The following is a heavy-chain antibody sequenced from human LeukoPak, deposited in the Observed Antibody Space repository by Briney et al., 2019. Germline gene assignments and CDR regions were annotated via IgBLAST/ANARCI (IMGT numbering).Heavy chain of an antibody. CDR3: ARDFRTGYDVPRFDP. CDR2: ISYSGTT. V-gene: IGHV4-59*01. D-gene: IGHD3/OR15-3a*01. Sequence: SETLSLTCAVSNGSISNYYWSWIRLTPGKGLEWVGYISYSGTTNYNPSPKSRVTMSVDTSRNQFSLKLSSVTAADTAVYYCARDFRTGYDVPRFDPWGQGTLVTVSS. J-gene: IGHJ5*02. CDR1: NGSISNYY.